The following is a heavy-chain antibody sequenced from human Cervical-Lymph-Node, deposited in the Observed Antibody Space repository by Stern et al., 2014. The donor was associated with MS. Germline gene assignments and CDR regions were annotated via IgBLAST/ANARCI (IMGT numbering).Heavy chain of an antibody. CDR2: IGNRDSTI. CDR3: ARLRGYCSGGHCYAYYFDY. J-gene: IGHJ4*02. Sequence: VQLVESGGDLVKPGGSLRLSCAASGLTFSGYYMRWIRQAPGKGLEWVSFIGNRDSTIYSAESFKGRFYISRVNANNLLYLQMNSLRAEDTALYYCARLRGYCSGGHCYAYYFDYWGQGTLVTVSS. CDR1: GLTFSGYY. D-gene: IGHD2-15*01. V-gene: IGHV3-11*01.